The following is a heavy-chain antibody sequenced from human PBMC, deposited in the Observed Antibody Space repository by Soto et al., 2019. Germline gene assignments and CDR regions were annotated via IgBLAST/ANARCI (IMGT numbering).Heavy chain of an antibody. CDR3: TRGSAAVRSYFFDS. Sequence: EVQLVESGGGLVQPGKSLRLSCAASGFTFDDHAMHWVRQGPGKGLEWVAHISWNSETLGYADSVKGRFTISRDNAKNSVYLDMNGLRPEDTAVYFCTRGSAAVRSYFFDSWGQGTLVTVSS. D-gene: IGHD1-26*01. V-gene: IGHV3-9*01. J-gene: IGHJ5*01. CDR1: GFTFDDHA. CDR2: ISWNSETL.